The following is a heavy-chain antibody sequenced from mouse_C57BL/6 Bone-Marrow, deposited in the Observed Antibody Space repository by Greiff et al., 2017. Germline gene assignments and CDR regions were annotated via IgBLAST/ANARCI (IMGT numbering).Heavy chain of an antibody. V-gene: IGHV1-22*01. CDR3: ARGPSTVVPFDY. J-gene: IGHJ2*01. CDR2: INPNNGGT. CDR1: GYTFTDYN. D-gene: IGHD1-1*01. Sequence: VQLQQSGPELVKPGASVKMSCKASGYTFTDYNMHWVKQSHGKSLEWIGYINPNNGGTSYNQKFKGKATLTVNKSSSTAYMELRSLTSEESAVYYCARGPSTVVPFDYWGQGTTRTVSS.